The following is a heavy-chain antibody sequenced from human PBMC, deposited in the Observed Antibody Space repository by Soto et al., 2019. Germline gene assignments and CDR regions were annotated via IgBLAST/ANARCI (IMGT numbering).Heavy chain of an antibody. CDR3: ARDDGLRYFDWTNRFDY. D-gene: IGHD3-9*01. V-gene: IGHV3-30-3*01. Sequence: GGSLRLSCAASGFTFSSYVMHWVRQAPGKGLEWVAVISYDGSNKYYADSVKGRFTISRDNSKNTMYLQMNSLRAEDTAVYYCARDDGLRYFDWTNRFDYWGQGTLVTVSS. CDR2: ISYDGSNK. J-gene: IGHJ4*02. CDR1: GFTFSSYV.